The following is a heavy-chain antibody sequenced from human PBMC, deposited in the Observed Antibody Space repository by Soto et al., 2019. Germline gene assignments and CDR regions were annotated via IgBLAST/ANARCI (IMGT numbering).Heavy chain of an antibody. CDR1: GYRFTGHY. CDR2: IGPKSGDT. V-gene: IGHV1-2*02. CDR3: GRGRSGELVVFY. D-gene: IGHD1-7*01. J-gene: IGHJ4*02. Sequence: QVQLVQSGAEVKKSGASVKVSCKASGYRFTGHYIHWVRQAPGQGPEWMGEIGPKSGDTKYAQKLQGRVTMTRDTSITTVYMELSNLSPDDTAVYYCGRGRSGELVVFYWGQGTLVTVYS.